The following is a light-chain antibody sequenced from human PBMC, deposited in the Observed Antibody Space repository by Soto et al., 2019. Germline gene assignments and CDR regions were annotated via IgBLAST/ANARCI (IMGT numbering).Light chain of an antibody. CDR2: KAS. V-gene: IGKV1-5*03. CDR1: QTISIW. CDR3: QQYNSYPYT. Sequence: DIQMTQSPSTLSASVGDRVTITCRASQTISIWLAWYQQKPGKAPKLLIYKASSLESGVPSRFSGSGSGTEFTHTITSLQPDDIATYYCQQYNSYPYTFGQGTKLEIK. J-gene: IGKJ2*01.